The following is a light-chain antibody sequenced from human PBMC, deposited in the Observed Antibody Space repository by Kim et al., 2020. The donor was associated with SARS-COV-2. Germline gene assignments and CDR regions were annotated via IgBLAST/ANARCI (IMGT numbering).Light chain of an antibody. CDR1: QSISSY. CDR2: AAS. V-gene: IGKV1-39*01. Sequence: DIQMTQSPFSLSASVGDRVTITCRASQSISSYLNWYQQKPGKAPKLLIYAASSLQSGVPSRFSGSGSGTDFTLTISSLQPEDFATYYCQQSYSTPLTFGHGTRLEIK. J-gene: IGKJ5*01. CDR3: QQSYSTPLT.